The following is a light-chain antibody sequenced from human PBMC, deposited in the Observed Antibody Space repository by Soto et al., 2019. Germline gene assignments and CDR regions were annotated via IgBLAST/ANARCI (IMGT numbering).Light chain of an antibody. CDR3: QQYGSSPPYT. Sequence: EVVLTQSPGTLSLSPGERATLSCRASQSVSNNYLAWYHQKRGQSPKLLIFCSTDRATGIPDRFSGSGSGTDFTLAISGLEAEDFAVYYCQQYGSSPPYTFGQGTKLEIK. J-gene: IGKJ2*01. V-gene: IGKV3-20*01. CDR1: QSVSNNY. CDR2: CST.